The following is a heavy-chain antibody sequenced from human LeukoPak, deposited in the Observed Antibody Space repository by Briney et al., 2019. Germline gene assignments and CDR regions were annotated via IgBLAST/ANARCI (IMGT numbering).Heavy chain of an antibody. J-gene: IGHJ4*02. Sequence: PGGSLRLSCAASGFTFSSYAMSWVRQAPGKGLEWVSAISGSGGSTYYAPSVKGRFTISRDKSKNTLYLQMNSLRAEDTAVYYCAKIPPPKGIDSCGYYPADYWGQGTLVTVSS. CDR3: AKIPPPKGIDSCGYYPADY. V-gene: IGHV3-23*01. CDR2: ISGSGGST. CDR1: GFTFSSYA. D-gene: IGHD3-22*01.